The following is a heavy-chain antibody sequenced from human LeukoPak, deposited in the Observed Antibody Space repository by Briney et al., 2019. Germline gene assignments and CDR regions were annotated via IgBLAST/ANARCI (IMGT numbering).Heavy chain of an antibody. Sequence: ASVKVSCKASGYTFTSYYMHWVRQAPGQGLEWMGIINPSGGSTSYAQKFQGRVTMTRDTSTSAVYMELSSLRSEDTAVYYCARAGGIGYCSSTSCSYNWFDPWGQGTLVTVSS. CDR3: ARAGGIGYCSSTSCSYNWFDP. D-gene: IGHD2-2*01. CDR1: GYTFTSYY. V-gene: IGHV1-46*01. CDR2: INPSGGST. J-gene: IGHJ5*02.